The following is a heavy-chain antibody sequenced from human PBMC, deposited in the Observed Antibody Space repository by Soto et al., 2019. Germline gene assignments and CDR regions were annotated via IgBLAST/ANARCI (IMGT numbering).Heavy chain of an antibody. V-gene: IGHV4-34*01. J-gene: IGHJ3*02. CDR3: ARAYYNSGWYWAFHI. D-gene: IGHD6-19*01. CDR1: GGSFSGYY. CDR2: INHSGST. Sequence: PSETLSLTCAVYGGSFSGYYWSWIRQPPGKGLEWIGEINHSGSTNYNPSIKSRVTISVDTSKNQFSLKLSSVTAADTAVYFCARAYYNSGWYWAFHIWGQGTMVTVSS.